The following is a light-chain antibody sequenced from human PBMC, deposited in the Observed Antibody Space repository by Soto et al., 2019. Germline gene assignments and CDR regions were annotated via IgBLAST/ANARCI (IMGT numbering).Light chain of an antibody. CDR2: AAS. Sequence: DIQMTQSPSSLSASVGDRVTITCRASQSISSYLNWYQQKPGKAPKLLIYAASSLQSGVPSRFSGSGSGTDFTLTTSGLQPEDFATYYCQQAASFPITFGQGTRLEIK. CDR3: QQAASFPIT. J-gene: IGKJ5*01. V-gene: IGKV1-39*01. CDR1: QSISSY.